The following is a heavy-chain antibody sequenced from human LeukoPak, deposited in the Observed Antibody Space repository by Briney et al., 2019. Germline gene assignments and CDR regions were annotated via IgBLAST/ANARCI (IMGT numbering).Heavy chain of an antibody. V-gene: IGHV1-24*01. J-gene: IGHJ4*02. Sequence: ASVKGSCKVSGYTLTELSMHWVRQAPGKGLEWMGGFDPEDGETIYAQKFQGRVTMTEDTSTDTAYMELSSLRSEDTAVYYCATEGPERGYSYGYYFDYWGQGTLVTVSS. CDR2: FDPEDGET. CDR3: ATEGPERGYSYGYYFDY. CDR1: GYTLTELS. D-gene: IGHD5-18*01.